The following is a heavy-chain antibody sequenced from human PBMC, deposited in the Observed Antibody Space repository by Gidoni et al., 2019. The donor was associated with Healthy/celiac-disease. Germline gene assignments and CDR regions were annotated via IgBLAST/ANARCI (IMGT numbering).Heavy chain of an antibody. CDR3: ARGGRVITYFDY. CDR2: INHSGST. D-gene: IGHD3-16*01. V-gene: IGHV4-34*01. Sequence: QVQLQQWGAGLLKPSETLSLTCAVYGGSFSGYYWSWIRQPPGKGLEWIGEINHSGSTNYNPSLKSRVTISVDTSKNQFSLKLSSVTAADTAVYYCARGGRVITYFDYWGQGTLVTVSS. J-gene: IGHJ4*02. CDR1: GGSFSGYY.